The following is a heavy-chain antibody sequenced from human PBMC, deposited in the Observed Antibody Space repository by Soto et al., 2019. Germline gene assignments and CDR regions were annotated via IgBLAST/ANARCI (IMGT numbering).Heavy chain of an antibody. CDR3: ARDQMGLRFLEWLSHYYYYGMDV. J-gene: IGHJ6*02. Sequence: ASVKVSCTASGYTFTSYGISWVRQAPGQGLEWMGWISAYNGNTNYAQKPQGRVTMTTDTSTSTAYMELRSLRSDDTAVYYCARDQMGLRFLEWLSHYYYYGMDVWGQGTTVTVSS. V-gene: IGHV1-18*01. CDR2: ISAYNGNT. CDR1: GYTFTSYG. D-gene: IGHD3-3*01.